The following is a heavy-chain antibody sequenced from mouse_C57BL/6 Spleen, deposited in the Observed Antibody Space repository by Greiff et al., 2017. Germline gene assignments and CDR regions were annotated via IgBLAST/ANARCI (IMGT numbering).Heavy chain of an antibody. Sequence: EVKLVESGGDLVKPGGSLKLSCAASGFTFSSYGMSWVRQTPDKRLEWVATISSGGSYTYYPDSVKGRFTISRDDAKNTLYLQMSSLKSEDTAMYYCARRDDYYSSFAYWGQGTLVTVSA. D-gene: IGHD2-5*01. CDR2: ISSGGSYT. CDR1: GFTFSSYG. V-gene: IGHV5-6*02. CDR3: ARRDDYYSSFAY. J-gene: IGHJ3*01.